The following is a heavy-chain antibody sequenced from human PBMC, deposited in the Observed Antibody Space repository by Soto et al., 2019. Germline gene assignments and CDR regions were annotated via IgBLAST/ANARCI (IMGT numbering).Heavy chain of an antibody. V-gene: IGHV4-31*03. CDR2: TYYSGTT. D-gene: IGHD5-18*01. CDR3: ASRDVDTTMVGRDY. J-gene: IGHJ4*02. Sequence: QVQLQESGPGLVKPSQTLSLTCTVSGGSISSGGYYWYWIRQHSGKGLEWIGFTYYSGTTYYNPSLKSRVTTSVDTSKNQFSLKLRSVTAADTAVYYCASRDVDTTMVGRDYWGQGTLVTVSS. CDR1: GGSISSGGYY.